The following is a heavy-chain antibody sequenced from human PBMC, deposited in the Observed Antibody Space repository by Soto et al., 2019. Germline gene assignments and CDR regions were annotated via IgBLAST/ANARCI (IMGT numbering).Heavy chain of an antibody. V-gene: IGHV1-2*02. CDR1: GYTFTCYY. D-gene: IGHD2-2*01. J-gene: IGHJ6*02. CDR2: VNPNSGGT. Sequence: XSVKVSFKASGYTFTCYYMHWVRQAPGQGLEWMGWVNPNSGGTNYAQKFQGRVTMTRDTSISTAYMELSRLRSDDTAVYYCARDLGGTRAFFYYYYYGMDVWGQGTTVTVSS. CDR3: ARDLGGTRAFFYYYYYGMDV.